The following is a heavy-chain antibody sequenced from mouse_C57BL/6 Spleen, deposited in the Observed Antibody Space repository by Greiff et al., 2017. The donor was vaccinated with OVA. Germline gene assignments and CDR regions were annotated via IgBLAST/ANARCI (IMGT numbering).Heavy chain of an antibody. J-gene: IGHJ4*01. D-gene: IGHD3-3*01. CDR2: IDPSDSET. Sequence: QVQLQQPGAELVRPGSSVKLSCKASGYTFTSYWMHWVKQRPIQGLEWIGNIDPSDSETHYNQKFKDKATLTVDKSSSTAYMQLSSLTSEDSAVYSCARRFRAGEAFDYWGQGTSVTVSS. CDR1: GYTFTSYW. V-gene: IGHV1-52*01. CDR3: ARRFRAGEAFDY.